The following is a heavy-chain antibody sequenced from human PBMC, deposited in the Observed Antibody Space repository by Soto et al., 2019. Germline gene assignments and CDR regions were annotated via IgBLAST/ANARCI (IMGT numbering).Heavy chain of an antibody. V-gene: IGHV3-53*01. Sequence: GGGLVQPGGSLRLSCAASGFSVGGNPVTWVRQAPGKGLEWVAVMHTGGSTFYADSVEGRFTTSRDNSKNTVFLQMNRLSVGDTAIYFCARGVNDDSWGQGTRVTVSS. CDR2: MHTGGST. CDR3: ARGVNDDS. D-gene: IGHD1-1*01. J-gene: IGHJ4*02. CDR1: GFSVGGNP.